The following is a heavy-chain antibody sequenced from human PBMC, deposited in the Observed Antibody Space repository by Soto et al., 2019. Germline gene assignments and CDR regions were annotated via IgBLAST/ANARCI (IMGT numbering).Heavy chain of an antibody. V-gene: IGHV3-30-3*01. J-gene: IGHJ6*02. CDR3: AAGGPHPSNYYYYGMDV. CDR2: ISYDGSNK. Sequence: GGSLRLSCAASGFTFSSYAMHWVRQAPGKGLEWVTIISYDGSNKYYADSVKGRFTISRDNSKNTLFLQMNSLRSEDTAVYYCAAGGPHPSNYYYYGMDVWGQGTTVTAP. CDR1: GFTFSSYA.